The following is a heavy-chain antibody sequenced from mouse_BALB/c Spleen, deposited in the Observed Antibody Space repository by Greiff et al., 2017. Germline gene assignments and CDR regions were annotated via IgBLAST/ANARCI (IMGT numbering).Heavy chain of an antibody. D-gene: IGHD3-3*01. J-gene: IGHJ2*01. V-gene: IGHV3-2*02. Sequence: EVKLVESGPGLVKPSQSLSLTCTVTGYSITSDYAWNWIRQFPGNKLEWMGYISYSGSTSYNPSLKSRISITRDTSKNQFFLQLNSVTTEDTATYYCAREGRYFDYWGQGTTLTVSS. CDR3: AREGRYFDY. CDR1: GYSITSDYA. CDR2: ISYSGST.